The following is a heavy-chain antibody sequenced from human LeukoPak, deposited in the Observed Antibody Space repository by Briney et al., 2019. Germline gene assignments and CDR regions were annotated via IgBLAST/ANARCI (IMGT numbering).Heavy chain of an antibody. CDR2: ISGSGGST. V-gene: IGHV3-23*01. CDR1: GFTFSSYA. D-gene: IGHD2-2*01. J-gene: IGHJ4*02. CDR3: VKNGQLLSAYYFDY. Sequence: PGGSLRLSCAASGFTFSSYAMSWVRQAPGKGLEWVSAISGSGGSTYYADSVKGRFTISRDNSKNTLYLQMNSLRAEDTAVYYCVKNGQLLSAYYFDYWGQGTLVTVSS.